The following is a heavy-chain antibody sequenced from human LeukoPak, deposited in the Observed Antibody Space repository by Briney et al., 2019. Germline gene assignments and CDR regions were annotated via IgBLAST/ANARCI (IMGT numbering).Heavy chain of an antibody. CDR2: IWFDGSKK. Sequence: GGSLRLSCEGSGFTFRTYGMYWVRQAPGKGLEWVAVIWFDGSKKYYADSVKGRFTISRDDSKNTLYLYMNSLRADDTAVYYCARDGAVGRPIDPRGQGTLVTVSS. CDR1: GFTFRTYG. CDR3: ARDGAVGRPIDP. J-gene: IGHJ5*02. D-gene: IGHD3-10*01. V-gene: IGHV3-33*01.